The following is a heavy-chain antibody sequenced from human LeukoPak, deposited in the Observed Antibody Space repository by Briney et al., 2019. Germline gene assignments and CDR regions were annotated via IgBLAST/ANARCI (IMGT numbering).Heavy chain of an antibody. J-gene: IGHJ3*02. Sequence: GASVKVSCKASGYTFTGYYMHWVRQAPGQGLEWMGWINPNSGGTNYAQKFQGRVTMTRDTSISTAYMELSRLRSDDTAVYYCARANYCSSTSCFRDAFDIWGQGTMVTVSS. V-gene: IGHV1-2*02. CDR1: GYTFTGYY. D-gene: IGHD2-2*01. CDR3: ARANYCSSTSCFRDAFDI. CDR2: INPNSGGT.